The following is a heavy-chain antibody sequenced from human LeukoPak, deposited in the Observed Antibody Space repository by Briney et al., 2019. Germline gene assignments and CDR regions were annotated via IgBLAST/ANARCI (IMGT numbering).Heavy chain of an antibody. Sequence: GGSLRLSCAASGFTFSSYDLHWVRQVTGEGLEWVSSIGTAGDTYFPGSVKGRFTISRENAKNSLYLQMNSLRAGDTAVYYCVRAFGGYDSQRFYYNMDVWGKGATVTVSS. CDR1: GFTFSSYD. V-gene: IGHV3-13*01. CDR3: VRAFGGYDSQRFYYNMDV. D-gene: IGHD5-12*01. CDR2: IGTAGDT. J-gene: IGHJ6*03.